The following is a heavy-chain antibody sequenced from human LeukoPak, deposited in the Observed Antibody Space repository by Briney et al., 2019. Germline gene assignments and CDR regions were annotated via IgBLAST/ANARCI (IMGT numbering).Heavy chain of an antibody. D-gene: IGHD6-19*01. J-gene: IGHJ4*02. Sequence: GGSLRLSCAASGFTFSSYAMSWLCQAPEKGLEWVSHMSGSGGGTYYADSVKGRFTISRDNSKNTIYLQMNSLRAEDTAVYYCAKDSSGWYGGFVDYWGQGTLVTVSS. V-gene: IGHV3-23*01. CDR2: MSGSGGGT. CDR3: AKDSSGWYGGFVDY. CDR1: GFTFSSYA.